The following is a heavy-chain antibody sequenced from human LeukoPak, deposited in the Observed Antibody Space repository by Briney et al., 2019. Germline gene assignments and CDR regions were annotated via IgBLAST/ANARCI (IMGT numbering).Heavy chain of an antibody. Sequence: SETLSLTCTVSGGSISSSSYYWGWIRQPPGKGLEWIGSIYYSGSTYYNPSLKSRVTISVDTSKNQFSLKLSSVTAADTAVYYCARRLGPFGYWGQGTLVTVSS. CDR1: GGSISSSSYY. CDR3: ARRLGPFGY. V-gene: IGHV4-39*01. J-gene: IGHJ4*02. CDR2: IYYSGST. D-gene: IGHD7-27*01.